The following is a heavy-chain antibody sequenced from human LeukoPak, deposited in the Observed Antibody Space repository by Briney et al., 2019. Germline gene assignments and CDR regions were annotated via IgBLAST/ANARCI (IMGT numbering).Heavy chain of an antibody. CDR2: IWPGDSNA. CDR3: ATHSVTTGYFGMDV. J-gene: IGHJ6*02. Sequence: GESLKISCKGSGYSFATKWIAWVRQMPGKGLEWMGIIWPGDSNAIYSPSLQGQVSVSVDKSISTAYLQWSGLKASDTAIYYCATHSVTTGYFGMDVWGQGTSIIVSS. V-gene: IGHV5-51*01. D-gene: IGHD4-17*01. CDR1: GYSFATKW.